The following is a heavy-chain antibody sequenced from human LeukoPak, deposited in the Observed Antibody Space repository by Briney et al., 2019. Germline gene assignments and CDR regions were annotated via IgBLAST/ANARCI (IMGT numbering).Heavy chain of an antibody. V-gene: IGHV3-20*04. CDR1: GFTFDDYG. D-gene: IGHD3-3*01. CDR2: FNWNGDSI. Sequence: PGGSLRLSCAASGFTFDDYGMSWVRHAPGKGLEWVSSFNWNGDSIVYADSVKGRFTIPRDNAKNSLYLQMNSLRAEDTALYYCARDFWARVSLPLFDYWGQGTLVTVSS. J-gene: IGHJ4*02. CDR3: ARDFWARVSLPLFDY.